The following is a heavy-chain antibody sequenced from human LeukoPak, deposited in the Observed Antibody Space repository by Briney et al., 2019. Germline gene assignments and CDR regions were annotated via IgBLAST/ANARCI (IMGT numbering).Heavy chain of an antibody. J-gene: IGHJ6*02. D-gene: IGHD6-6*01. V-gene: IGHV1-2*02. CDR3: ARTPGSSSIYYYGMDV. CDR1: GYTFTSYG. CDR2: INPNSGGT. Sequence: ASVKVSCKASGYTFTSYGISWVRQAPGQGLEWMGWINPNSGGTNYAQKFQGRVTMTRDTSISTAYMELSRLRFDDTAVYYCARTPGSSSIYYYGMDVWGQGTTVTVSS.